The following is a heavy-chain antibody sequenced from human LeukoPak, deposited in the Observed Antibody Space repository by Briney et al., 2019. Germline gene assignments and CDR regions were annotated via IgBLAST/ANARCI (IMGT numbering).Heavy chain of an antibody. CDR1: GGTFSSYA. V-gene: IGHV1-69*13. J-gene: IGHJ6*03. Sequence: SVKVSCKASGGTFSSYAISWVRQAPGQGLEWMGGTIPIFGTANYAQKFQGRVTITADESTSTAYMELSGLRSEDTAVYYCARGDVAAAGYYYYYYMDVWGKGTTVTVSS. CDR3: ARGDVAAAGYYYYYYMDV. D-gene: IGHD6-13*01. CDR2: TIPIFGTA.